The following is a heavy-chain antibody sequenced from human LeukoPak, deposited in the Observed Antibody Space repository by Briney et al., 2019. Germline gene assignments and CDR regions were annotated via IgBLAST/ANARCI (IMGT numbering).Heavy chain of an antibody. CDR2: INPNSGGT. CDR3: ARRGSVYYYYMDV. V-gene: IGHV1-2*02. CDR1: GYSFNDKY. J-gene: IGHJ6*03. D-gene: IGHD6-25*01. Sequence: GASVKVSCKASGYSFNDKYLHWVRQAPGQGLEWMGSINPNSGGTNYAQKFQGRVTMTTDTSMSTAYMELSRLRSDDTAVYYCARRGSVYYYYMDVWGKGTAVTVSS.